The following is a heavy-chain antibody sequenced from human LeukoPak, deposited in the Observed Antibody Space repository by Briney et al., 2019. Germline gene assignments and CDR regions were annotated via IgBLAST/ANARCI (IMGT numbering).Heavy chain of an antibody. Sequence: GGSLRLSCAASGFTFSNYWMTWVRQAPGKGLEGVANIKQDGSEKYYVDSVKGRFTISRDNAKNSLYLQMNSLRAEDTAVYYCARSETTYYYDSSVYFYYYYGMDVWGQGTTVTVSS. J-gene: IGHJ6*02. D-gene: IGHD3-22*01. CDR3: ARSETTYYYDSSVYFYYYYGMDV. V-gene: IGHV3-7*01. CDR2: IKQDGSEK. CDR1: GFTFSNYW.